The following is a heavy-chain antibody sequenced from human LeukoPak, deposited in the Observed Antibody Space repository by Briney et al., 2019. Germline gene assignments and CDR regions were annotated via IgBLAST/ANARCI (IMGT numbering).Heavy chain of an antibody. CDR3: AREYTLYRSGWFLDY. V-gene: IGHV4-39*07. CDR1: GDSSTNSLYN. Sequence: SETLSLTCTVSGDSSTNSLYNWGWIRQPPGKGLEWIGSIDYSGGTYYNPSLKSRATISIDTSKSQFSLKVTSVTAADTAVYYCAREYTLYRSGWFLDYWGQGTVVTVSS. CDR2: IDYSGGT. J-gene: IGHJ4*02. D-gene: IGHD6-19*01.